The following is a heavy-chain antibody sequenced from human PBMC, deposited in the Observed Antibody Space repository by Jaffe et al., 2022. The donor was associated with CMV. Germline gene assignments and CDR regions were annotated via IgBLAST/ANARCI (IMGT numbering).Heavy chain of an antibody. D-gene: IGHD5-12*01. V-gene: IGHV4-59*01. Sequence: QVQLQESGPGLVKPSETLSLTCTVSGGSIRSYYWNWIRQPPGKGPEWIGYISYSGSTKYNPSLKSRVTISVDTSKNQFSLKLISVTAADTAVYHCAKAHTYSGYDSPYFDSWGQGSLVTVSS. J-gene: IGHJ4*02. CDR3: AKAHTYSGYDSPYFDS. CDR1: GGSIRSYY. CDR2: ISYSGST.